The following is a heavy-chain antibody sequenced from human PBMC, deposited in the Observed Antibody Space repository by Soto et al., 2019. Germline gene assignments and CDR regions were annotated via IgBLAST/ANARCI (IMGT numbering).Heavy chain of an antibody. CDR1: GGSSTSGDQY. CDR2: INHRGSL. J-gene: IGHJ6*02. CDR3: ARELPQRQGSNMDV. V-gene: IGHV4-31*03. Sequence: TLSLTCTVTGGSSTSGDQYWTCIRHRPGEGLEWFGYINHRGSLYYNPSLKSRVSMSVDTSKNQFSLNLSSVTAADTAVYYCARELPQRQGSNMDVWGQGTTVTVSS. D-gene: IGHD1-26*01.